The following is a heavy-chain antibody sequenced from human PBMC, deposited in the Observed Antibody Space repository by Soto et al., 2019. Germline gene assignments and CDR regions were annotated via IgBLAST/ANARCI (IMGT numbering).Heavy chain of an antibody. CDR2: INAGNGNT. Sequence: GASVKVSCKASGYTFTSYAMHWVRQAPGQRLEWMGWINAGNGNTKYSQKFQGRVTITRDTSASTAYMELSSLRSEDTAVYYCARGQRTSSWCFFSSRGYYYYFIYFCAKGSSVPGSS. D-gene: IGHD2-8*01. V-gene: IGHV1-3*01. CDR3: ARGQRTSSWCFFSSRGYYYYFIYF. CDR1: GYTFTSYA. J-gene: IGHJ6*03.